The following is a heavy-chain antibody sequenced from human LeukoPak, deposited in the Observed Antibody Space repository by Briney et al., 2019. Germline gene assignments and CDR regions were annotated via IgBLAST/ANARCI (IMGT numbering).Heavy chain of an antibody. CDR1: GGTFISYA. D-gene: IGHD3-10*01. CDR2: IIPIFGTA. J-gene: IGHJ6*02. CDR3: GRDDGSGQYYYGMDV. Sequence: ASVKVSCKASGGTFISYAISWVRQAPGQGPEWMGGIIPIFGTANYAQKFQGRVTITADESTSTAYMELSSLRSEDTAVYYCGRDDGSGQYYYGMDVWGQGTTVTVSS. V-gene: IGHV1-69*01.